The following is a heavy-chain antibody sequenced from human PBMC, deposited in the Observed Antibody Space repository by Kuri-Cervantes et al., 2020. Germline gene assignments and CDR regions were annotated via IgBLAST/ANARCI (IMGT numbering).Heavy chain of an antibody. CDR2: ISSSGSTI. CDR3: AREPGIAFDI. CDR1: GFTFGDYY. Sequence: GESLKISCAASGFTFGDYYMSWIRQAPGKGLEWVSYISSSGSTIYYADSVKGRFTISRDNAKNSLYLQMNSLRAEDTAVYYCAREPGIAFDIWGQGTMVTVSS. J-gene: IGHJ3*02. D-gene: IGHD1-14*01. V-gene: IGHV3-11*04.